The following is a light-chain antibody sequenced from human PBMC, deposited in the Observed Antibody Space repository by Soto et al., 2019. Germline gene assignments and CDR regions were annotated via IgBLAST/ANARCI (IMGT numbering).Light chain of an antibody. J-gene: IGLJ1*01. V-gene: IGLV2-14*01. CDR1: SSDVGGYNY. CDR2: DVS. CDR3: SSYTSSSTTYV. Sequence: QSALTQPASVSGSPGQSITISCTGTSSDVGGYNYVSWYQQHPGKVPKFMIYDVSNRPSGVFYRFSGSKSVNTASLTISGVHAEDEADYYCSSYTSSSTTYVFGTGTKLTVL.